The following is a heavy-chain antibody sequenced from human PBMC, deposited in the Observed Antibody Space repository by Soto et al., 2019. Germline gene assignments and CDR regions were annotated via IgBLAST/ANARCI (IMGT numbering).Heavy chain of an antibody. J-gene: IGHJ6*02. V-gene: IGHV3-21*01. CDR3: ARDRGYDAHDYYYNAMDV. Sequence: PGGSLRLSCAASGFTFSSYSMNWVRQSPGKGLEWVSSISTTSSYIYYADSVKGRFTISRDNAKNSLYLQMNSLGVEDTAVYYCARDRGYDAHDYYYNAMDVWGQGTPVTVSS. CDR2: ISTTSSYI. CDR1: GFTFSSYS. D-gene: IGHD2-15*01.